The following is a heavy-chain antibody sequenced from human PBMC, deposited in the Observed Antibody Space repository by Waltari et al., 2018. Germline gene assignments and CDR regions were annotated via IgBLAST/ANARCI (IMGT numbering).Heavy chain of an antibody. CDR1: GGSFSGYS. CDR2: INHSGST. Sequence: QVQLQQWGAGLLKPSETLSLTCAVYGGSFSGYSWRWIRQPPGKGLEWIGEINHSGSTNYNPSLKSRVTISVDTSKNQFSLKLSSVTAADTAVYYCARLVYSYGLGYYYGMDVWGQGTTVTVSS. J-gene: IGHJ6*02. CDR3: ARLVYSYGLGYYYGMDV. V-gene: IGHV4-34*01. D-gene: IGHD5-18*01.